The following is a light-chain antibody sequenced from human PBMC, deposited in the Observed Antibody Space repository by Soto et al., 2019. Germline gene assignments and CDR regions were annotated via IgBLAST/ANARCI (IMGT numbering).Light chain of an antibody. J-gene: IGKJ5*01. Sequence: DIVLTQSPATLSLSPGERATLSCMASQSVSSYLAWYQQKPGQAPRLLIYDASNRATGIPARFSGSGSGTDFTLTISSLEPEDCAVYYCQQRSNWPPITFGQGTRLEIK. CDR2: DAS. CDR1: QSVSSY. CDR3: QQRSNWPPIT. V-gene: IGKV3-11*01.